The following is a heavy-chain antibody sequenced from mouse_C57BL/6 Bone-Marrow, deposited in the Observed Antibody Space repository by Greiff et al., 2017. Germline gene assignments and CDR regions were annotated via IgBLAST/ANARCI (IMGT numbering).Heavy chain of an antibody. V-gene: IGHV1-7*01. J-gene: IGHJ1*03. CDR3: AMKINYYGISYERDFWYFDV. CDR1: GYTFTSYW. D-gene: IGHD1-1*01. CDR2: INPSSGYT. Sequence: VQLQQSGAELAKPGASVKLSCKASGYTFTSYWMHWVKQRPGQGLEWIGYINPSSGYTTYNQKFKDKATLSADKSSSTAYMQSTSLTYEDSADYYCAMKINYYGISYERDFWYFDVWGTGTTVNVSS.